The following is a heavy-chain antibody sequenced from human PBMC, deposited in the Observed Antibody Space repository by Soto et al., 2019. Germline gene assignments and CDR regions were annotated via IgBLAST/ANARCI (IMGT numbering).Heavy chain of an antibody. CDR2: IYYSGST. J-gene: IGHJ4*02. CDR1: GGSISSSSYY. Sequence: QLQLQESGPGLVKPSETLSLTCTVSGGSISSSSYYWGWIRQPPGKGLEWIGSIYYSGSTYYHPSLTTRPTISVDTSTPPFSLTLSSVTAAATAVYYCATHALHSTGFTDYWGQGTLVTVSS. V-gene: IGHV4-39*01. CDR3: ATHALHSTGFTDY. D-gene: IGHD6-19*01.